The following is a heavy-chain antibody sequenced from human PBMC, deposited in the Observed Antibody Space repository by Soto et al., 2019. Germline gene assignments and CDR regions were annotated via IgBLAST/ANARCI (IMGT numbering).Heavy chain of an antibody. CDR3: ARDGGVAVAGFES. D-gene: IGHD6-19*01. J-gene: IGHJ4*02. CDR1: GITFSSYE. V-gene: IGHV3-48*03. CDR2: ISSSAYSI. Sequence: GSLRVSCAASGITFSSYEMNRVRQAPGKGLEWVSYISSSAYSIYYADSVKGRFTISRDNAKNSLYLQMNSLRAEDTAVYYWARDGGVAVAGFESWGQGTLVTVSS.